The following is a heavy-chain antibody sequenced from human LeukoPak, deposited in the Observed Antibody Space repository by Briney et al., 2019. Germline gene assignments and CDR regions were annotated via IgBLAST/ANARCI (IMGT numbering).Heavy chain of an antibody. V-gene: IGHV1-46*01. CDR2: VNPTSGVS. CDR1: GYTFTTFY. J-gene: IGHJ4*02. Sequence: ASVKISCRTSGYTFTTFYIHWVRQAPGRGLEWMGMVNPTSGVSIYAQKFQGRVTMTRDTSTSTVYMELSSLTSDDAAVYFCARERGYCSDSACYGSDYWGQGTLVTVSS. CDR3: ARERGYCSDSACYGSDY. D-gene: IGHD2-2*01.